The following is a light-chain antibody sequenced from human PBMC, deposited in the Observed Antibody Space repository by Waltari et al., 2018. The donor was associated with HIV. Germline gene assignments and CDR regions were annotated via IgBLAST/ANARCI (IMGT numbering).Light chain of an antibody. J-gene: IGKJ2*01. CDR1: QSIDTY. Sequence: GDRVTITCRASQSIDTYLNWYQQRPGEAPKLLIYAASNLQSGVPSRFSSRGSGTDFTLTISSLQPEDFATYFCQQSYSSLSTFGQGTKL. CDR2: AAS. V-gene: IGKV1-39*01. CDR3: QQSYSSLST.